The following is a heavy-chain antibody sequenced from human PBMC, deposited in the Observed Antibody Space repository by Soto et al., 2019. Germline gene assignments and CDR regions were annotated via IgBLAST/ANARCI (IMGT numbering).Heavy chain of an antibody. CDR2: INHSGST. CDR1: GGSFSGYY. Sequence: SETLSLTCAVYGGSFSGYYWSWIRQPPGKGLEWIGEINHSGSTNYNPSLKSRVTISVDTSKNQFSLKLSSVTAADTAVYYCARGLPPLWFGDRVSVWFDPWGQGTLVTVSS. J-gene: IGHJ5*02. V-gene: IGHV4-34*01. CDR3: ARGLPPLWFGDRVSVWFDP. D-gene: IGHD3-10*01.